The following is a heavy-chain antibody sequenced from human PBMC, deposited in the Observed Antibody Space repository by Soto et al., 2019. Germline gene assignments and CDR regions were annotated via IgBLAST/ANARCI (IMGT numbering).Heavy chain of an antibody. V-gene: IGHV4-34*01. CDR3: ARGRAEVGAKTYYYYSGMDV. CDR2: INHSGST. D-gene: IGHD1-26*01. CDR1: GGSFSGYY. J-gene: IGHJ6*02. Sequence: SETLSLTCAVYGGSFSGYYWSWIRQPPGKGLEWIGEINHSGSTNYNPSLKSRVTISVDTSKNQFSLKLSSVTAADTAVYYCARGRAEVGAKTYYYYSGMDVWGQGTTVTVYS.